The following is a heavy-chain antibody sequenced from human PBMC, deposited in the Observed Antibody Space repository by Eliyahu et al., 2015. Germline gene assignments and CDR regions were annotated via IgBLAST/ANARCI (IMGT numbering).Heavy chain of an antibody. Sequence: QVQLVQSGAEVKQPGASVKVSCKASGYTFIGYAXSWVRQAPGQGLEWMGWIGTXDGNTKYAQNLQGRLTMTTDTSTNTAYMELRNLRSDDTAVYYCARATYYYGSGSYYKWWFDPWGQGTLVTVSS. CDR3: ARATYYYGSGSYYKWWFDP. CDR2: IGTXDGNT. V-gene: IGHV1-18*01. CDR1: GYTFIGYA. J-gene: IGHJ5*02. D-gene: IGHD3-10*01.